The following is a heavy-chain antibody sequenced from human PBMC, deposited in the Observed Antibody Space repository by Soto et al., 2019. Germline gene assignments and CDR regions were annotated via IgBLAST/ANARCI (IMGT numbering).Heavy chain of an antibody. J-gene: IGHJ5*02. CDR3: ARHDTPYYDILTGLPSNWFDP. V-gene: IGHV4-39*01. CDR2: IYYSGST. Sequence: SETLSLTCTVSGGSISSSSYYWGWIRQPPGKGLEWIGSIYYSGSTYYNPSLKSRVTISVDTSKNQFSLKLSSVTAADTAVYYCARHDTPYYDILTGLPSNWFDPWGQGTLVTVSS. D-gene: IGHD3-9*01. CDR1: GGSISSSSYY.